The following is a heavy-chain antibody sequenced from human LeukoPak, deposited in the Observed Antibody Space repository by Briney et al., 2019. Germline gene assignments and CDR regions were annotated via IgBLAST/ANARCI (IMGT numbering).Heavy chain of an antibody. CDR2: IYYSGST. D-gene: IGHD6-13*01. CDR3: ARLTPPAGIWAFDI. V-gene: IGHV4-59*01. CDR1: GVSISSYY. J-gene: IGHJ3*02. Sequence: PSETLSLTCSVSGVSISSYYWSWIRQPPGKGLEWIGYIYYSGSTSYNPSLKSRVTISVDTSKNQFSLKLSSVTAADTAVYYCARLTPPAGIWAFDIWGQGTMVTVSS.